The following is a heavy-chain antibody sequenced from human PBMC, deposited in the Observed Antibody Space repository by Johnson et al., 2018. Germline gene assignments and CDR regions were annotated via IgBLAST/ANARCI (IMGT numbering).Heavy chain of an antibody. J-gene: IGHJ3*01. CDR3: AGVYSSGWNVEAFDV. CDR1: GGTFSSYA. CDR2: IIPIFGAA. V-gene: IGHV1-69*01. Sequence: QVQLVQSGAEVKKPGSSVKVSCNASGGTFSSYAISWVRQAPGQGLEWMGGIIPIFGAANYAQKFQGRITMTADESTGTAYMDLCSLGSEDTAVYYCAGVYSSGWNVEAFDVWGQGTMVTVSS. D-gene: IGHD6-19*01.